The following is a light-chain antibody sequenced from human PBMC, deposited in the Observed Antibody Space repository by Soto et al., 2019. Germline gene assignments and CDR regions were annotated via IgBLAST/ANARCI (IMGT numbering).Light chain of an antibody. CDR1: QSVSSN. CDR3: HQYDSSPT. Sequence: EIVMTQPPATLSVSPRERATLSCRASQSVSSNLAWYQQKPGQAPRLLIYAASSRATGISDRFTVSGSGTYFTLPISRLEPGDFAVYYCHQYDSSPTFGQGTRLEIK. J-gene: IGKJ5*01. V-gene: IGKV3-20*01. CDR2: AAS.